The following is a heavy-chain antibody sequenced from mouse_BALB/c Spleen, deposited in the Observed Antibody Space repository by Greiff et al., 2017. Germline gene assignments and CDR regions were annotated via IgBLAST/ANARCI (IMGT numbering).Heavy chain of an antibody. CDR1: GYTFTSYW. V-gene: IGHV1-87*01. D-gene: IGHD2-1*01. Sequence: VQLQQSGAELARPGASVKLSCKASGYTFTSYWMQWVKQRPGQGLEWIGAIYPGDGDTRYTQKFKGKATLTADKSSSTAYMQLSSLASEDSAVYYCARNGNYESYFDYWGQGTTLTVSS. CDR3: ARNGNYESYFDY. CDR2: IYPGDGDT. J-gene: IGHJ2*01.